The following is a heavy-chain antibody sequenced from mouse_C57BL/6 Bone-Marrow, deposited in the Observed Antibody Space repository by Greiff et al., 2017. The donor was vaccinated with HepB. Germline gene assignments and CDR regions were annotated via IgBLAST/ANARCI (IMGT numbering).Heavy chain of an antibody. D-gene: IGHD3-2*02. CDR1: GYSITSGYY. Sequence: EVKLVESGPGLVKPSQSLSLTCSVTGYSITSGYYWNWIRQFPGNKLEWMGYISYDGSNNYNPSLKNRIPITRDTSKNQFFLKLNSVTTEDTATYYCARPETAQETWFAYWGQGTLVTVSA. J-gene: IGHJ3*01. CDR2: ISYDGSN. CDR3: ARPETAQETWFAY. V-gene: IGHV3-6*01.